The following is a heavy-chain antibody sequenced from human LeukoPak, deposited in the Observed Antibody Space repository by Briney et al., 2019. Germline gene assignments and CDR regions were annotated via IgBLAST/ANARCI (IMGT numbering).Heavy chain of an antibody. Sequence: SETLSFTCTVSGGSISSYYYSWIRQPAGKGLEWIGRVSSSLGTNYNPSLKSRVTMSVDTTGNQLSLKLTSVTAADTAVYYCARARTGTYYFFEYWGQGGLVTVSS. CDR2: VSSSLGT. J-gene: IGHJ4*02. V-gene: IGHV4-4*07. CDR3: ARARTGTYYFFEY. D-gene: IGHD2-8*02. CDR1: GGSISSYY.